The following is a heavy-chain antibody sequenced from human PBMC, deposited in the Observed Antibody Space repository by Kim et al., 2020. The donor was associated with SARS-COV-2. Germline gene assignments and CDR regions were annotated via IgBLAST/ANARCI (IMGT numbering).Heavy chain of an antibody. CDR2: SGVP. V-gene: IGHV4-39*01. J-gene: IGHJ4*02. Sequence: SGVPYYNPSLKSRVTISVDTSKNQFSLKLSSVTAADTAVYYCASGAAADYWGQGTLVTVSS. CDR3: ASGAAADY. D-gene: IGHD6-13*01.